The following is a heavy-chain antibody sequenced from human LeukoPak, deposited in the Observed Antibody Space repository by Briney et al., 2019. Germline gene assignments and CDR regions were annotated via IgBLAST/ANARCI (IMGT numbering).Heavy chain of an antibody. CDR3: AREGRVSGYDFDC. CDR1: GFTFSSYW. D-gene: IGHD5-12*01. V-gene: IGHV3-74*03. J-gene: IGHJ4*02. Sequence: PGGSLRLSCAASGFTFSSYWMHWVRQAPGKGLVWVSRINSDGSSITYADSAKGRFTISRDNAKNTLYLQMNSLRVEDPAVYYCAREGRVSGYDFDCWGQGTLVTVSS. CDR2: INSDGSSI.